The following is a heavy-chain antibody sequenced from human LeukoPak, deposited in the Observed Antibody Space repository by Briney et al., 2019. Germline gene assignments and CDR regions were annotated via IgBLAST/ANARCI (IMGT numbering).Heavy chain of an antibody. CDR1: GGSFSGYY. Sequence: PSETLSLTCAVYGGSFSGYYWSWIRQPPGKGLEWIGEINHSGSTNYNPSLKSRVTISVDTSKNQFSLKLSLVTAADTALYYCAREISSSLRAWGQGTLVTVSS. CDR3: AREISSSLRA. CDR2: INHSGST. D-gene: IGHD6-13*01. V-gene: IGHV4-34*01. J-gene: IGHJ5*02.